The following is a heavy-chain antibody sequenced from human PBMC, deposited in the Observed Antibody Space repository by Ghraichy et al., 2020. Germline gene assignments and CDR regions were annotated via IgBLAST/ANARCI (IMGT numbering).Heavy chain of an antibody. CDR3: ARGYSVGYYYFDY. CDR2: IYSGGTP. J-gene: IGHJ4*02. Sequence: GGSLRLSCAASGFTVSDTFMTWVRQAPGKGLEWVSVIYSGGTPHYLESVKGRFTISRQRSDNTLFLQINNLGPEDTAIYYCARGYSVGYYYFDYWGRGILVTVSS. CDR1: GFTVSDTF. V-gene: IGHV3-53*04. D-gene: IGHD5/OR15-5a*01.